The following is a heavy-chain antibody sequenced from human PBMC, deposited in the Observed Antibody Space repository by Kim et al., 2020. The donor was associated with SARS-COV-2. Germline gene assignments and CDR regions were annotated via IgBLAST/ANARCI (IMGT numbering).Heavy chain of an antibody. CDR1: GFTFSDYY. CDR2: ISSSSSYT. D-gene: IGHD1-20*01. V-gene: IGHV3-11*05. CDR3: AREGGYNWNDFRRYDAFDI. J-gene: IGHJ3*02. Sequence: GGSLRLSCAASGFTFSDYYMSWIRQAPGKGLEWVSYISSSSSYTNYADSVKGRFTISRDNAKNSLYLQMNSLRAEDTAVYYCAREGGYNWNDFRRYDAFDIWCQGTMVTVSS.